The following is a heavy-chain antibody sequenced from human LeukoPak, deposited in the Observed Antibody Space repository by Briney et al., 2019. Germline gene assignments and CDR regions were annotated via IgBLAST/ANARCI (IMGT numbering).Heavy chain of an antibody. V-gene: IGHV3-30*03. J-gene: IGHJ5*02. CDR1: GFAFRSYG. Sequence: PGRSLRLSCAASGFAFRSYGMHWVRQAPGKGLKWVAVISYDGSSKYYADSVKGRFTISRDNSKNTLYLQMNSLRVEDTAVYYCARDSTGANWFDPWGQGTLVTVSS. CDR3: ARDSTGANWFDP. CDR2: ISYDGSSK.